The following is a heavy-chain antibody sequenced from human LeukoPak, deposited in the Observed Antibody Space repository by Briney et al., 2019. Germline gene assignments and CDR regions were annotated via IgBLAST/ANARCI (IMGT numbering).Heavy chain of an antibody. CDR2: IYYSGST. D-gene: IGHD3-10*01. Sequence: SETLSLTCTVSGGSVSSGSYYWSWIRQPPGKGLEWIGYIYYSGSTNYNPSLKSRVTISVDTSKNQFSLKLSSVTAADTAVYYCARDGVVRGYYYGMDVWGKRTTVTVSS. J-gene: IGHJ6*04. CDR3: ARDGVVRGYYYGMDV. CDR1: GGSVSSGSYY. V-gene: IGHV4-61*01.